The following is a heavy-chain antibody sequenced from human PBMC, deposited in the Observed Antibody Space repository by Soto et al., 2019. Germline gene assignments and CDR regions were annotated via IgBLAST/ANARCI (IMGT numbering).Heavy chain of an antibody. Sequence: QLQLQESGPGLVKPSETLSLTCTVSGGSISSSTYYWGWIRQPPGKGLEWIGMIYFSGSAYYNPPLQSRVPISIDPSTNKFSLRLSSVTAADTAVYYCARHGVDYGDYASYYYYGMDVWGRGTTVTVSS. D-gene: IGHD4-17*01. CDR3: ARHGVDYGDYASYYYYGMDV. J-gene: IGHJ6*02. V-gene: IGHV4-39*01. CDR1: GGSISSSTYY. CDR2: IYFSGSA.